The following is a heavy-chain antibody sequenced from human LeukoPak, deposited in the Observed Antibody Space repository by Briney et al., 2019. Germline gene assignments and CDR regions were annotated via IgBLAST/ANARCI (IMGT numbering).Heavy chain of an antibody. CDR3: ARDYYDSSGYYHYPYYYYGMDV. Sequence: PSETLSLTCTVSGGSISSGTYYWTWIRPPAGKGLEWIGLIYTSRSTNYNPSLKSRVIISVDTSKNHFSLKLTSVTAADTAVYYCARDYYDSSGYYHYPYYYYGMDVWGQGTMVTVSS. D-gene: IGHD3-22*01. CDR2: IYTSRST. CDR1: GGSISSGTYY. J-gene: IGHJ6*02. V-gene: IGHV4-61*02.